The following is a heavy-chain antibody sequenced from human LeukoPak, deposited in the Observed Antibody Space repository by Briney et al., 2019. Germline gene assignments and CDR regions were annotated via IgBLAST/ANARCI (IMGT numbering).Heavy chain of an antibody. V-gene: IGHV3-15*01. D-gene: IGHD3-22*01. J-gene: IGHJ3*02. CDR1: GFTFSNAW. Sequence: GGSLRLSCAASGFTFSNAWMSWVRQAPGKGLEWVGRIKSKTDGGTTDYAAPVKGRFTISRDDSKNTLYLQMNSLKTEDTAVYYCTTDLGIVEDAFDIWGQGTMVTVSS. CDR2: IKSKTDGGTT. CDR3: TTDLGIVEDAFDI.